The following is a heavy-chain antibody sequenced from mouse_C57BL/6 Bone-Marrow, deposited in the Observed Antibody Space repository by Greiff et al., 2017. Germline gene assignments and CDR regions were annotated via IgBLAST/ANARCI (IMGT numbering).Heavy chain of an antibody. Sequence: VMLVESGPGLVQPSQSLSITCTASGSSLTSYAVHWVRQSPGKGLEWLGVLWRGGSTDYNDALMSRLSITKNNSKRQVFFKMNSLQADDAAIYYCAKKGHRTPFAYWGQGTLVTVSA. CDR3: AKKGHRTPFAY. CDR2: LWRGGST. CDR1: GSSLTSYA. V-gene: IGHV2-5*01. D-gene: IGHD2-14*01. J-gene: IGHJ3*01.